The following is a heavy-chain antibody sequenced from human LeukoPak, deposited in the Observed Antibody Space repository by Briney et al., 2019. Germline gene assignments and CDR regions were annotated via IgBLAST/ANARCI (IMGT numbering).Heavy chain of an antibody. Sequence: GSLRLSCAASGFTFSSYSMNWVRQAPGKGLEWVSYISSSSSTIYYADSVKGRFTISRDNAKNSLYLQMNSLRAEDTAVYYCARNDYGGKGDYWGQGTLVTVSS. CDR1: GFTFSSYS. V-gene: IGHV3-48*04. CDR2: ISSSSSTI. D-gene: IGHD4-23*01. CDR3: ARNDYGGKGDY. J-gene: IGHJ4*02.